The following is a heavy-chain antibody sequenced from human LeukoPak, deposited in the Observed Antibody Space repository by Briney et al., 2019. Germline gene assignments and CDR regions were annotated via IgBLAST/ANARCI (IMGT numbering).Heavy chain of an antibody. CDR3: ARDGGGVLGY. J-gene: IGHJ4*02. D-gene: IGHD2-8*02. V-gene: IGHV3-53*01. CDR1: GFTVSSNY. CDR2: IYIGGNT. Sequence: GGSLTLSCAASGFTVSSNYMCWVRQPPPKGLEWVSVIYIGGNTHYIDSVKGRFTISRDNSKNTLYLQMNNLRAEDTAMYYCARDGGGVLGYWGQGTLVTVSS.